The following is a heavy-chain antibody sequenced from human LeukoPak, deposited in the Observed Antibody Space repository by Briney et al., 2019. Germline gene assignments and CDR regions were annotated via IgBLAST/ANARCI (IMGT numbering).Heavy chain of an antibody. Sequence: GGSLRLSCAASGFTFSNYWMHWVRQAPGKGLVWVSRINNDGSSTTYADSVKGRFTISRDNAKNTLYLQMNSLRAEDTAVYYCARVGYSYNCGRWYGMDVWGQGTTVTVSS. V-gene: IGHV3-74*01. CDR3: ARVGYSYNCGRWYGMDV. CDR1: GFTFSNYW. D-gene: IGHD5-18*01. CDR2: INNDGSST. J-gene: IGHJ6*02.